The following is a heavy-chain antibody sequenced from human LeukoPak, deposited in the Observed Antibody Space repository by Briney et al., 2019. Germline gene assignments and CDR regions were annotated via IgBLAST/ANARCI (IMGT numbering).Heavy chain of an antibody. V-gene: IGHV3-21*04. CDR3: ARDRGEGYYFDY. CDR2: ISSSSSYI. Sequence: GGSLRLSCAASGFTFSSYSMNWVRQAPGKGLEWVSSISSSSSYIYYADSVKGRFTISRDNAKNSLYLQMNSLRAEDTAVYYCARDRGEGYYFDYWGQGTLVTVSS. J-gene: IGHJ4*02. CDR1: GFTFSSYS. D-gene: IGHD3-10*01.